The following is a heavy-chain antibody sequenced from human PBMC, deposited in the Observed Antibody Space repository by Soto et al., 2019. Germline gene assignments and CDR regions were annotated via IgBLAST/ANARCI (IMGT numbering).Heavy chain of an antibody. CDR1: GGTFSSYA. J-gene: IGHJ5*02. D-gene: IGHD1-1*01. CDR3: AREKELEPKGWFDP. Sequence: QVQLVQSGAEVKKPGSSVKVSCKASGGTFSSYAISWVRQAPGQGLEWMGGIIPIFGTANYAQKFQGRVTITADESTSTAYMEMSRLRSEDTAVYDCAREKELEPKGWFDPWGQGTLVTVSS. CDR2: IIPIFGTA. V-gene: IGHV1-69*12.